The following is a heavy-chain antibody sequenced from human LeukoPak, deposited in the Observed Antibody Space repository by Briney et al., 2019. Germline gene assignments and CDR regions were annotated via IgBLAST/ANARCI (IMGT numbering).Heavy chain of an antibody. Sequence: GGSLRLSCAASGFTFSSYGMHWVREATGKGLEWVAVISYDGSNKYYADSVKGRFTISRDNSKNTLYLQMNSLRAEDTAVYYCATEMATTTNVDYWGQGTLVTVSS. D-gene: IGHD5-24*01. J-gene: IGHJ4*02. CDR1: GFTFSSYG. CDR3: ATEMATTTNVDY. CDR2: ISYDGSNK. V-gene: IGHV3-30*03.